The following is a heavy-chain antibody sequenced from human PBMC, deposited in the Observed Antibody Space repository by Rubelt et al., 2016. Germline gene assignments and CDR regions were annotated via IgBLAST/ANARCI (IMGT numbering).Heavy chain of an antibody. D-gene: IGHD2-2*01. J-gene: IGHJ4*02. CDR3: ARDYANSAKDY. CDR1: GFTFRGSW. Sequence: VESGGALVQPGESLRLSCAASGFTFRGSWMTWVRQGPGKGLEWVANMNQDGSERNYVDSVKGRLTIARDNAKNTLYLQMNSLRAGDTAVYYCARDYANSAKDYWGQGTLVTVSS. V-gene: IGHV3-7*01. CDR2: MNQDGSER.